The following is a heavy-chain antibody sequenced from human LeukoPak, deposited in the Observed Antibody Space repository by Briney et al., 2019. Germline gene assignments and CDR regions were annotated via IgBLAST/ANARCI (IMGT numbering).Heavy chain of an antibody. CDR2: IYYSGTT. CDR1: GGSISNGGYY. V-gene: IGHV4-31*03. CDR3: ASAGYSSSSFDY. J-gene: IGHJ4*02. Sequence: SETLSLTCTVSGGSISNGGYYWSWIRQHPGKGLEWIGYIYYSGTTYYNPSLKSRVTISVDTSKNQFSLKLSSVTAADTAVYYCASAGYSSSSFDYWGQGTLVTVSS. D-gene: IGHD6-6*01.